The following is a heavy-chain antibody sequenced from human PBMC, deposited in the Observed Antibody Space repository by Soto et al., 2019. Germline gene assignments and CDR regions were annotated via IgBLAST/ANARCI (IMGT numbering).Heavy chain of an antibody. CDR1: GGTFSSYA. CDR2: IIPIFGTA. Sequence: GASVKVSCKASGGTFSSYAISWVRQAPGQGLEWMGGIIPIFGTANYAQKFQGRVTITADESTSTAYMELSSLRSEDTAVYYCARVEWELPHSLYYYYGMDVWGQGTTVTVSS. J-gene: IGHJ6*02. CDR3: ARVEWELPHSLYYYYGMDV. D-gene: IGHD1-26*01. V-gene: IGHV1-69*13.